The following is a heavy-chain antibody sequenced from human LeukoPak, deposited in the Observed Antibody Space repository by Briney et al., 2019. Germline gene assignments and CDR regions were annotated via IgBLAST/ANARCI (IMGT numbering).Heavy chain of an antibody. D-gene: IGHD2-2*01. CDR3: AKASGYCSSTSCYLFDY. Sequence: GGSLRLSCAASGFTVSRNYMSWVRQAPGKGLEWVAVIWYDGSNKYYADSVKGRFTISRDNSKNTLYLQMNSLRAEDTAVYYCAKASGYCSSTSCYLFDYWGQGTLVTVSS. V-gene: IGHV3-33*06. J-gene: IGHJ4*02. CDR1: GFTVSRNY. CDR2: IWYDGSNK.